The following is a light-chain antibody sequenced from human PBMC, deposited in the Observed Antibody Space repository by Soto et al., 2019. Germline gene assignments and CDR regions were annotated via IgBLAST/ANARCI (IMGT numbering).Light chain of an antibody. CDR1: TSNIGAAYD. J-gene: IGLJ1*01. CDR2: ANN. CDR3: QSYDSNIYV. Sequence: QSVLTQPPSVSGAPGQRVTISCTGTTSNIGAAYDVNWYQQLPGTAPKLLIYANNNRPSGVPDRFSGSKSGTSASLVITGLQAEDEADYYCQSYDSNIYVFGTGTKLTVL. V-gene: IGLV1-40*01.